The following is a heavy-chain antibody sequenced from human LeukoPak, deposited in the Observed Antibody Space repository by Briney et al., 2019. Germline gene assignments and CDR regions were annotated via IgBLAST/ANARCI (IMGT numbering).Heavy chain of an antibody. Sequence: ASVKVSCEASGYTFTGYYMHWVRQAPGQGLEWMGWINPNSGGTNYAQKFQGRVTMTRDTSISTAYMELSRLRSDDTAVYYCAREAGGYSGSSIYNWFDPWGQGTLVTVSS. D-gene: IGHD5-12*01. V-gene: IGHV1-2*02. CDR1: GYTFTGYY. J-gene: IGHJ5*02. CDR2: INPNSGGT. CDR3: AREAGGYSGSSIYNWFDP.